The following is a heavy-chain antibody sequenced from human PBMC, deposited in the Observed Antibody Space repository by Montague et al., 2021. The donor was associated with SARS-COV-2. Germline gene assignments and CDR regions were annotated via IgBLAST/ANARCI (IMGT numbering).Heavy chain of an antibody. Sequence: SETLSLTCTFYGGSFSSTRYYWSWIRQPPGKGLEWIGSIYYTETTYYNPAPKSGTTFYSPSLKSRVTITVDAATNQVSLNLGSVTATDTAVYYWSKGGGIGVSDSWGQGTLVTVSS. V-gene: IGHV4-39*01. D-gene: IGHD6-19*01. CDR1: GGSFSSTRYY. CDR2: IYYTETTYYNPAPKSGTT. CDR3: SKGGGIGVSDS. J-gene: IGHJ4*02.